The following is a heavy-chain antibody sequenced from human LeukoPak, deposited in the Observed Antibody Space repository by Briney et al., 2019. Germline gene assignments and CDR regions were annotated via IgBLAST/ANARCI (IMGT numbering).Heavy chain of an antibody. CDR3: ARVGHYYDSSGYED. CDR2: IIPIFGTA. J-gene: IGHJ4*02. V-gene: IGHV1-69*01. CDR1: GGTFSSYA. D-gene: IGHD3-22*01. Sequence: GASVKVSCKASGGTFSSYAISWVRQAPGQGLEWMGGIIPIFGTANYAQKFQGRVTITADESTSTAYMELSSLRSEDTAVYYCARVGHYYDSSGYEDWGQGTLVTVSS.